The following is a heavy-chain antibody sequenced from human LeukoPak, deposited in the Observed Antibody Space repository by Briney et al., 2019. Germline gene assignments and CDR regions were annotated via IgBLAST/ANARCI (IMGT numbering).Heavy chain of an antibody. D-gene: IGHD6-13*01. V-gene: IGHV1-69*05. CDR3: ARALIAASWGFDY. Sequence: SVKVSCKVSGYTLTELSMHWVRQAPGQGLEWMGGIIPIFGTANYAQKFQGRVTITTDESTSTAYMELSSLRSEDTAVYYCARALIAASWGFDYWGQETLVTVSS. CDR2: IIPIFGTA. J-gene: IGHJ4*02. CDR1: GYTLTELS.